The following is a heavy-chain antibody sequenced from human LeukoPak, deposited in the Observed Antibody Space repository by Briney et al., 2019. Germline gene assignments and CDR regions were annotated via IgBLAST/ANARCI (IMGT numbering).Heavy chain of an antibody. CDR3: ARTVGTGWNY. CDR1: GFTFSMYW. Sequence: GGSLRLSCTVSGFTFSMYWMSWVRQAPGKGLEWVANIKQDGSEKYYADSVKGRFTFSRDNAKNSLYLQMNSLRAEDTAVYYCARTVGTGWNYWGQGTLVTVSS. J-gene: IGHJ4*02. V-gene: IGHV3-7*01. D-gene: IGHD7-27*01. CDR2: IKQDGSEK.